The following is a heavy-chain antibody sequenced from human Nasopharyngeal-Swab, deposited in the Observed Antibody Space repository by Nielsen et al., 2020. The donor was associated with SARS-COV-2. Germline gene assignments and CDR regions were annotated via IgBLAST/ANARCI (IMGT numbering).Heavy chain of an antibody. CDR1: GFIFSSYS. Sequence: GGSLRLSCAASGFIFSSYSMNWVRQAPGKGLEWVSYISSSSSTIYYADSVKGRFTISRDNAKNSLYLQMNSLRAEDTAVYYCARAFPGSSGWYPFDYWGQGTLVTVSS. CDR3: ARAFPGSSGWYPFDY. V-gene: IGHV3-48*04. D-gene: IGHD6-19*01. CDR2: ISSSSSTI. J-gene: IGHJ4*02.